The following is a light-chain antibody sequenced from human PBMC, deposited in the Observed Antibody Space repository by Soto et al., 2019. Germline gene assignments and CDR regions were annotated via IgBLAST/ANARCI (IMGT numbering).Light chain of an antibody. V-gene: IGKV1-5*03. CDR2: KAS. CDR3: QQYNSYSPM. Sequence: DIQMTQSPYTLSASVGDRVTITCRASQSISSWLAWYQQKPGKAPKLLIYKASSLESGVPSRFSGSGSGTEFTLTISSLQPDDFATYYCQQYNSYSPMFGQGTKV. CDR1: QSISSW. J-gene: IGKJ1*01.